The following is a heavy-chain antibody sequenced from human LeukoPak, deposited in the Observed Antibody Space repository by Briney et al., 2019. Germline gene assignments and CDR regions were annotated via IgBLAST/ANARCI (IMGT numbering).Heavy chain of an antibody. V-gene: IGHV3-33*01. CDR3: ARDAQRGFDYSNSLEY. Sequence: GGSPRLSCAASGFIFSHYGMHWVRQAPGKGLEWVAVIWSDATNRFYGASVKGRFTISRDNSQNTVFLQMNSLRAEDTAIYYCARDAQRGFDYSNSLEYWGHGTLVTVSS. D-gene: IGHD4-11*01. J-gene: IGHJ4*01. CDR1: GFIFSHYG. CDR2: IWSDATNR.